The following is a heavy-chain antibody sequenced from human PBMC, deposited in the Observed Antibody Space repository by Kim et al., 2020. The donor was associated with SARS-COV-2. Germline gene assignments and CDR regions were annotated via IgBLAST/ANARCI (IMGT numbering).Heavy chain of an antibody. V-gene: IGHV4-38-2*02. CDR2: IYHSGST. CDR3: ARSSRRYFDWLSLCGWFDP. CDR1: GYSISSGYY. J-gene: IGHJ5*02. D-gene: IGHD3-9*01. Sequence: SETLSLTCTVSGYSISSGYYWGWIRQPPGKGLEWIGSIYHSGSTYYNPSLKSRVTISVDTSKNQFSLKLSSVTAADTAVYYCARSSRRYFDWLSLCGWFDPWGQGTLVTVSS.